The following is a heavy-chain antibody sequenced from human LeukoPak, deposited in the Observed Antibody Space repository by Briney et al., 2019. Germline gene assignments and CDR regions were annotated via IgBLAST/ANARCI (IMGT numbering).Heavy chain of an antibody. CDR3: ARVSQYQLPYRGIDP. Sequence: SETLSLTRTVSGGSISSGGYYWSWIRQPPGKGLEWIGEINHSGSTNYNPSLKSRVTISVDTSKNQFSLKLSSVTAADTAVYYCARVSQYQLPYRGIDPWGQGTLVTVSS. CDR2: INHSGST. D-gene: IGHD2-2*01. CDR1: GGSISSGGYY. J-gene: IGHJ5*02. V-gene: IGHV4-39*07.